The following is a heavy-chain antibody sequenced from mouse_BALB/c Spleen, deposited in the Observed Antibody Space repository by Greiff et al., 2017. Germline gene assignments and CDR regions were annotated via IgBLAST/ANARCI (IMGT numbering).Heavy chain of an antibody. CDR2: IYPSDSYT. CDR1: GYTFTSYW. Sequence: VQLQQPGAELVRPGASVKLSCKASGYTFTSYWINWVKQRPGQGLEWIGNIYPSDSYTNYNQKFKDKATLTVDKSSSTAYMQLSSPTSEDSAVYYCTRTGNYLYYFDYWGQGTTLTVSS. V-gene: IGHV1-69*02. D-gene: IGHD2-1*01. CDR3: TRTGNYLYYFDY. J-gene: IGHJ2*01.